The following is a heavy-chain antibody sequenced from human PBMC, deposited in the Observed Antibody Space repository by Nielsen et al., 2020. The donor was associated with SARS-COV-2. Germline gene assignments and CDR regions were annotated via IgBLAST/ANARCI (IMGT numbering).Heavy chain of an antibody. CDR1: GYTFTGYY. J-gene: IGHJ4*02. Sequence: ASVKVSCKASGYTFTGYYMHWVRQAPGQGLEWMGWISAYNGNTNYAQKFQGRVTITADESTSTAYMELSSLRSEDTAVYYCARGTVAKGDLDYWGQGTLVTVSS. CDR3: ARGTVAKGDLDY. D-gene: IGHD6-19*01. V-gene: IGHV1-18*04. CDR2: ISAYNGNT.